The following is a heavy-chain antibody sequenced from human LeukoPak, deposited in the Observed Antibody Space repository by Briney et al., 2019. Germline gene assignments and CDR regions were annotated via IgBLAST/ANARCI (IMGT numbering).Heavy chain of an antibody. CDR3: ARSFGIVVVNDAFDI. Sequence: GGSLRLSCAASGFTFSSYAMHWDRQAPGKGLEWVAVISYDGSNKYYADSVKGRFTISRDNSKNTLYLQMNSLRAEDTAVYYCARSFGIVVVNDAFDIWGQGTMVTVSS. V-gene: IGHV3-30-3*01. CDR2: ISYDGSNK. CDR1: GFTFSSYA. J-gene: IGHJ3*02. D-gene: IGHD3-22*01.